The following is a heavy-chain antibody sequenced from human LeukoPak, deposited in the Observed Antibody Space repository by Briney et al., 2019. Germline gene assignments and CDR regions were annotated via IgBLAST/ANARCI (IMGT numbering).Heavy chain of an antibody. CDR3: ARDSVGWFAP. D-gene: IGHD5/OR15-5a*01. V-gene: IGHV3-74*01. J-gene: IGHJ5*02. Sequence: GGSLRLSCAASGFTFSSYWMHWVRQGTGKGLVWVSRISNDGRTTNYADSVKGRFTISRDNAKNTLYLQMNSLRAEDTAVYYCARDSVGWFAPWGQGTLVTVSS. CDR1: GFTFSSYW. CDR2: ISNDGRTT.